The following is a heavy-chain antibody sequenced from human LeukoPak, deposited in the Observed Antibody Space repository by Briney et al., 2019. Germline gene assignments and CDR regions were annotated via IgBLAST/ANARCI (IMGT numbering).Heavy chain of an antibody. CDR3: ARISGDRPDD. J-gene: IGHJ4*02. CDR1: GASMTRYY. V-gene: IGHV4-59*01. Sequence: PSETLSLTCTVSGASMTRYYWTWIRQPPGKGGEWVGYMYFGERTNYNPSLKSRATISIDTAKKQFSLNLKSVTAADTAVYYCARISGDRPDDWGQGTLVTVS. D-gene: IGHD7-27*01. CDR2: MYFGERT.